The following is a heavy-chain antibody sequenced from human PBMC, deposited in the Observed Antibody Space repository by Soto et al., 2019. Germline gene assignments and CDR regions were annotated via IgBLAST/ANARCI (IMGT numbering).Heavy chain of an antibody. CDR1: GYIFVNYG. J-gene: IGHJ6*02. CDR3: VMMDNYVAPTPQDV. V-gene: IGHV1-18*01. CDR2: ISPYTGNT. Sequence: QVQLVQSGDEVKKPGASVKVSCKASGYIFVNYGIAWVRQAPGQGLEWMGWISPYTGNTHSATKIQGRLTMTTDTSTSTAYMDLGSLTSDDTAVYYCVMMDNYVAPTPQDVWGQRTTVTVSS. D-gene: IGHD3-16*01.